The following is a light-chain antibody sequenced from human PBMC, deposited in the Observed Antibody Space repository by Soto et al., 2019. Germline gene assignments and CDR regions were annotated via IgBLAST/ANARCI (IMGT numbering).Light chain of an antibody. CDR2: SAS. J-gene: IGKJ2*01. Sequence: DIQMTQSPSSLSASVGDRVIITCRASQGISNYLAWYQQKAGKRPNLLIYSASTLQSGVPSRFSGSGSGTDFTLTISSLQPEDVATYYCQHYNSAPYIFGQGTKLEIE. CDR3: QHYNSAPYI. CDR1: QGISNY. V-gene: IGKV1-27*01.